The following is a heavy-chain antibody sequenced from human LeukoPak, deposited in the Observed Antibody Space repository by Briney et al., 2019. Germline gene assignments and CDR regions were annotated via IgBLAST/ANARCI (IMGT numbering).Heavy chain of an antibody. Sequence: PGGSLRLSCAASGFTFSSYSMNWVRQAPGKGLEWVSSISSSSSYIYYAGSVKGRFTISRDNAKNSLYLQMNSLRAEDTAVYYCARDKYSYGPLDYGDYWGQGTLVTVSS. V-gene: IGHV3-21*01. D-gene: IGHD5-18*01. CDR1: GFTFSSYS. CDR3: ARDKYSYGPLDYGDY. CDR2: ISSSSSYI. J-gene: IGHJ4*02.